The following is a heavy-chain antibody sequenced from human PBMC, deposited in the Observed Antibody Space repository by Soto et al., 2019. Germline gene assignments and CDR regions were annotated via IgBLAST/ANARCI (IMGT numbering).Heavy chain of an antibody. J-gene: IGHJ5*02. CDR3: ASPRYSSSWTQGFDP. CDR2: IIPIFGTA. CDR1: GGTFSSYA. D-gene: IGHD6-13*01. Sequence: SVKVSCKASGGTFSSYAISWVRQAPGQGLEWMGGIIPIFGTANYAQKFQGRVTITADESTSTAYMELSSLRSEDTAVYYCASPRYSSSWTQGFDPWGQGTLVTVSS. V-gene: IGHV1-69*13.